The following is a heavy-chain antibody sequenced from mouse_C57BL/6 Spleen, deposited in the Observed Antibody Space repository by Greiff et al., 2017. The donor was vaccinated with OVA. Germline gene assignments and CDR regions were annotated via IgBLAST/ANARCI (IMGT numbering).Heavy chain of an antibody. D-gene: IGHD2-3*01. Sequence: QVQLQQSGPELVKPGASVKISCKASGYAFSSSWMNWVKQRPGTGLEWIGRIYPGDGDTTYNGKFKGKATLTADKSSSTAYMQLSSLTSEDSAVYFCARERPDGYYYYLDYWGQGTTLTVSS. CDR1: GYAFSSSW. CDR3: ARERPDGYYYYLDY. V-gene: IGHV1-82*01. CDR2: IYPGDGDT. J-gene: IGHJ2*01.